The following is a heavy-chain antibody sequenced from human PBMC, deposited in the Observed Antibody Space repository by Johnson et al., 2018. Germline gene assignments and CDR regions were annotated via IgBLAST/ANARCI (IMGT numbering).Heavy chain of an antibody. CDR1: GYSFTTYW. J-gene: IGHJ3*02. CDR2: IHPGEFDT. Sequence: VQLVQSGAEVKKPGESLKISCKGSGYSFTTYWIGWVRQMPVKGLEWMGIIHPGEFDTRYSPSFQGQVTISADKSISTAYLQWTSLKASDTAMYYCLSQVGTYAFDIWGQVTMVTFSS. V-gene: IGHV5-51*01. CDR3: LSQVGTYAFDI.